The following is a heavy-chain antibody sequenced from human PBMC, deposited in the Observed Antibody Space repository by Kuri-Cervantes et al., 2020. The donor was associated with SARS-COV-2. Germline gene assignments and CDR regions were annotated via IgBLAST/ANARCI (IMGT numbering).Heavy chain of an antibody. D-gene: IGHD3-9*01. CDR2: IRYDGSNK. CDR3: AVQLLRYFDAFDI. J-gene: IGHJ3*02. CDR1: GFTFSSYG. Sequence: GESLKISCAASGFTFSSYGMHWVRQAPGKGLEWEAFIRYDGSNKYYADSVKGRFTISRDNSKNTLYLQMNSLRAEDTAVYYCAVQLLRYFDAFDIWGQGTMVTVSS. V-gene: IGHV3-30*02.